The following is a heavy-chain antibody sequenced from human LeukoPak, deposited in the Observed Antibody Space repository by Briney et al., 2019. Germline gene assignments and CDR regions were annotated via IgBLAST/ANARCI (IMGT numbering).Heavy chain of an antibody. Sequence: GGSLRLSCAASGFTFSTYAMSWVRQAPGKGLQWVSSISGNGGSTYFADSVKGRFTISRDNSKSTLYLQMNSLRAGDAGVYYCAKGGQNYDFWRFDYWGQGTVVTVSS. CDR2: ISGNGGST. CDR1: GFTFSTYA. D-gene: IGHD3-3*01. CDR3: AKGGQNYDFWRFDY. J-gene: IGHJ4*02. V-gene: IGHV3-23*01.